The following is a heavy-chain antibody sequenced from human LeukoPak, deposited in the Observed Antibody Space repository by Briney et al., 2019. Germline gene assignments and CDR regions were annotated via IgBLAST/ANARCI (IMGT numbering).Heavy chain of an antibody. CDR2: INPNSGGT. D-gene: IGHD3-22*01. Sequence: GASVTVSCKASGYTFTVYYIQWLRQAPGQGLEWMGWINPNSGGTKYAQKFQGRVTMTRDTSISTAYMEVSRLRSDDTAVYYCARDPNTNYYSNNFDYWGQGTLVTVSS. J-gene: IGHJ4*02. CDR1: GYTFTVYY. CDR3: ARDPNTNYYSNNFDY. V-gene: IGHV1-2*02.